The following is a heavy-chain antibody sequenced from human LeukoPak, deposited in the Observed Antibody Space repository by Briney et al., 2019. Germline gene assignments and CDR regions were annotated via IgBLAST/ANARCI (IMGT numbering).Heavy chain of an antibody. Sequence: SETLSLTCTVSGYSISGGYYWGWIRQPPGKGLEWIGSIYQSGSTYYNPSLKSRVTISVDTSKNQFSLKLSSVTAADTAVYYCARPQGDSSSSRSGFDYWGQGTLVTVSS. D-gene: IGHD6-6*01. CDR2: IYQSGST. J-gene: IGHJ4*02. CDR3: ARPQGDSSSSRSGFDY. CDR1: GYSISGGYY. V-gene: IGHV4-38-2*02.